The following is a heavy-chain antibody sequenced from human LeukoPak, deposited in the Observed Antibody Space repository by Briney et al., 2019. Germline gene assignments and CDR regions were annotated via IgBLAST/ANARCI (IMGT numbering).Heavy chain of an antibody. Sequence: PSETLSLTCTVSGGSISSSSYYWGWIRQPPGKGLEWIGSIYYSGSTYYNPSLKSRVTISVDTSKNQFSLKLSSVTAADTAVYYCARRVIPSVGRGKFDYWGQGTLVTVSS. D-gene: IGHD3-10*01. CDR1: GGSISSSSYY. J-gene: IGHJ4*02. CDR3: ARRVIPSVGRGKFDY. V-gene: IGHV4-39*07. CDR2: IYYSGST.